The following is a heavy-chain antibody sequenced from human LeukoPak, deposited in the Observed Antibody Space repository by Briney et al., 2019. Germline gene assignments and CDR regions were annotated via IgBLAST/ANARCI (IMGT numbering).Heavy chain of an antibody. Sequence: GGSLRLSCAASGFTFSSYWMSWVRQAPGQGLEWVANIKQDGSEKYYVDSVKGRFTISRDNAKNSLYLQMNSLRAEDTAVYYCASDPMVDTAVDYWGQGTLVTVSS. CDR1: GFTFSSYW. CDR3: ASDPMVDTAVDY. CDR2: IKQDGSEK. J-gene: IGHJ4*02. V-gene: IGHV3-7*01. D-gene: IGHD5-18*01.